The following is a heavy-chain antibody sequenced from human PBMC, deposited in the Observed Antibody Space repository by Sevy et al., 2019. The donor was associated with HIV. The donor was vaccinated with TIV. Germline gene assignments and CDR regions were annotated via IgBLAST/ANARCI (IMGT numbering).Heavy chain of an antibody. CDR2: VYYTGGT. CDR1: GGSTNSDH. Sequence: SETLSLTCTASGGSTNSDHWNWIRQPPGKGLEWIGYVYYTGGTNYNPSLKNRVTISVDRTKNQFSLNLTSVTAADTAGYYGARRNDFDIWGQGTMVTVSS. CDR3: ARRNDFDI. V-gene: IGHV4-59*08. J-gene: IGHJ3*02.